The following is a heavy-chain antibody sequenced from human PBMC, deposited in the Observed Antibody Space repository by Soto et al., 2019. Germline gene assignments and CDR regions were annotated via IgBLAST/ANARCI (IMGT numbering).Heavy chain of an antibody. CDR2: ISAYNGNT. CDR3: ARAGRDPRLSYYDFWSGPNWFDP. J-gene: IGHJ5*02. CDR1: GYTFTSYG. Sequence: QVQLVQSGAEVKKPGASVKVSCKASGYTFTSYGISWVRQAPGQGLEWMGWISAYNGNTNYAQKLQGRDTMTTDTSTSIAYMELRGLRSDDTAVYYCARAGRDPRLSYYDFWSGPNWFDPWGEGTLVTVSS. V-gene: IGHV1-18*01. D-gene: IGHD3-3*01.